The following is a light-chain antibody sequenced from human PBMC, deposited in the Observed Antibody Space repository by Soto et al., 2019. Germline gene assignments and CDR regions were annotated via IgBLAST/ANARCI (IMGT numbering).Light chain of an antibody. Sequence: DIQMTQSPSTLSASVGGRVTITCGASQSISVWLAWYQQKPGTAPKVLIYHASNLQSGVPSRFSGSGSGTEFTLTISSLQPDDFATYYCQQYNSYSFGQGTKVDI. J-gene: IGKJ1*01. CDR2: HAS. CDR1: QSISVW. V-gene: IGKV1-5*01. CDR3: QQYNSYS.